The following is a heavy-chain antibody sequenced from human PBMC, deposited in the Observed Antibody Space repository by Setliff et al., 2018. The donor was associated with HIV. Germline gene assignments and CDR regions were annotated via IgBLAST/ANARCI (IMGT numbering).Heavy chain of an antibody. Sequence: ASVKVSCKASGYSFTGYYMHWVRQAPGQGLEWMGWMNPSTGGTRFAQKFQGRVTTTRDTFITTAYMELSSLRSDDTAVYYCARMGESPPHSSSWYYWGQGTLVTVPQ. V-gene: IGHV1-2*02. CDR2: MNPSTGGT. D-gene: IGHD6-13*01. J-gene: IGHJ4*02. CDR1: GYSFTGYY. CDR3: ARMGESPPHSSSWYY.